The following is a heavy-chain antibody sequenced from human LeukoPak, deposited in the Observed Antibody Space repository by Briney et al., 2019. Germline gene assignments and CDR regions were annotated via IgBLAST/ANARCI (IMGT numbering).Heavy chain of an antibody. J-gene: IGHJ4*02. Sequence: ASVKVSCKASGYTFTSYDINWVRQATGQGLEWMGWMNPNSGNTGYAQKFQGRVTMTRNTSISTAYMELSRLRSDDTAVYYCARVGYYDSEVFYDYWGQGTLVTVSS. CDR1: GYTFTSYD. CDR3: ARVGYYDSEVFYDY. V-gene: IGHV1-8*01. CDR2: MNPNSGNT. D-gene: IGHD3-10*01.